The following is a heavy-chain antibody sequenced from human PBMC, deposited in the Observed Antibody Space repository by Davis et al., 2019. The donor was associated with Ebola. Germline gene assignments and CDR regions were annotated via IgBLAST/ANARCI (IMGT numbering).Heavy chain of an antibody. D-gene: IGHD3-3*01. CDR2: IVAGSGDT. Sequence: SVTVSCKPSGFTLSGASVQWVRQARGPPLEWMGWIVAGSGDTNHAQQFQERITFTRDMSKSTVYMELSSLRSDDSAVYYCEASISIFGAVTMQLGYWGQGTLVSVST. V-gene: IGHV1-58*01. CDR1: GFTLSGAS. CDR3: EASISIFGAVTMQLGY. J-gene: IGHJ4*02.